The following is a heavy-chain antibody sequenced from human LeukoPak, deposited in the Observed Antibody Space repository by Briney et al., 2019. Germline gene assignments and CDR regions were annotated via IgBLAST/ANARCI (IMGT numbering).Heavy chain of an antibody. D-gene: IGHD6-19*01. CDR2: IRYDGSNK. CDR3: AMTSSIAVAALLDY. CDR1: GFTFSSYG. V-gene: IGHV3-30*02. Sequence: PGGSLRLSCAASGFTFSSYGMHWVRQAPGKGLEWVAFIRYDGSNKYYANSVKGRFTISRDNSKNTLYLQMNSLRAEDTAVYYCAMTSSIAVAALLDYWGQGTLVTVSS. J-gene: IGHJ4*02.